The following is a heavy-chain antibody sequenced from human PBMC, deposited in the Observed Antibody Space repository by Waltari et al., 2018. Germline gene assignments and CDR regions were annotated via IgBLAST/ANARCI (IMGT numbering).Heavy chain of an antibody. CDR3: AREQHAYGDYIDY. CDR1: GYSISSGSY. V-gene: IGHV4-38-2*02. Sequence: QVQLQESGPGLVKPSETLSLTCAVSGYSISSGSYLGWFRQPPRKGLEGIGTILHSGSTYDSPSLKSRVTMSVDTSKNQFSLKLSSVTAADTAVYYCAREQHAYGDYIDYWGQGTLVTVSS. D-gene: IGHD4-17*01. CDR2: ILHSGST. J-gene: IGHJ4*02.